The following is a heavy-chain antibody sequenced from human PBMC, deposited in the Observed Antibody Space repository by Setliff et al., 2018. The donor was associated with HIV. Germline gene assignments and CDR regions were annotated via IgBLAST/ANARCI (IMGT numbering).Heavy chain of an antibody. J-gene: IGHJ4*02. D-gene: IGHD6-13*01. CDR3: ARRFGSMADRSHPYFDF. CDR2: INPGGTT. CDR1: GGSFSGYY. Sequence: SETLSLTCAVYGGSFSGYYWNWIRQPPGEGLEWIGEINPGGTTNYNPSLKRRVTISLDTSKNQFSLRVPSVTAADTALYYCARRFGSMADRSHPYFDFWGQGTLVTVSS. V-gene: IGHV4-34*01.